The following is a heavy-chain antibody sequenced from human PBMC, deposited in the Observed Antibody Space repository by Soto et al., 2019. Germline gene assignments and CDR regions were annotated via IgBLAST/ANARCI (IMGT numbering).Heavy chain of an antibody. J-gene: IGHJ3*02. CDR2: ISYDGSDK. CDR3: GNGQQGYAFYI. CDR1: GVTFNRDG. D-gene: IGHD6-13*01. V-gene: IGHV3-30*18. Sequence: EGARRLRCRGSGVTFNRDGMLWVRLALGKGMEWVAVISYDGSDKYYGDSVKGRFTISRDNSKNTLYLQMNSLRAEDTAVYYCGNGQQGYAFYIWGQGSMVT.